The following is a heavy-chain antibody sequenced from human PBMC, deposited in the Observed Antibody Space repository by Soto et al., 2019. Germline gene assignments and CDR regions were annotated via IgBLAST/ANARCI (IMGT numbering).Heavy chain of an antibody. CDR3: ARVNPGQWLVNY. J-gene: IGHJ4*02. CDR1: GGSISSGGYY. Sequence: QVQLQESGPGLVKPSQTLSFTCTVSGGSISSGGYYWSWIRQHPGKGLEWIGYIYYSGATSYNPSLKSRVTISLDKSKNKFSLKLTSVTAADTAVYYCARVNPGQWLVNYWGQGTLVTVAS. V-gene: IGHV4-31*03. CDR2: IYYSGAT. D-gene: IGHD6-19*01.